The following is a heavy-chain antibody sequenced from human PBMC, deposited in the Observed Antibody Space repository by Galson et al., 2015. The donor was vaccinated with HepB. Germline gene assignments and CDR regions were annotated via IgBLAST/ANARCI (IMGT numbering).Heavy chain of an antibody. J-gene: IGHJ4*02. CDR3: ASMRSAVAGTGFDY. V-gene: IGHV3-30*03. CDR2: ISYDGSNK. Sequence: CAASGFTFRSYGMQWVRQAPGKGLEWVAVISYDGSNKYYADSVKGRSTISRDKSKNTLYLQMNSLRAEDTAVYYCASMRSAVAGTGFDYWGQGTLVTVSS. D-gene: IGHD6-19*01. CDR1: GFTFRSYG.